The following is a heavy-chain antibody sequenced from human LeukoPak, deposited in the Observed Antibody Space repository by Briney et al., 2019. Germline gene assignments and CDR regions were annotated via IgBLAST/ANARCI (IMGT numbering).Heavy chain of an antibody. V-gene: IGHV4-39*01. CDR2: IYYSGTT. J-gene: IGHJ4*02. CDR1: GGSISSSNYY. CDR3: ARPLEATVTVPFDY. D-gene: IGHD4-17*01. Sequence: SETLSLTCTVSGGSISSSNYYWGWVRQPPGKGLEWIGSIYYSGTTYYNPSLKSRVTISVDTSKNQFSLKLSSVTAADTAVYFCARPLEATVTVPFDYWGQGILVTVSS.